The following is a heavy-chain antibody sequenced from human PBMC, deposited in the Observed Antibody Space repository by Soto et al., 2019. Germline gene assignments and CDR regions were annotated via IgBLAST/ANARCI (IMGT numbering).Heavy chain of an antibody. V-gene: IGHV1-18*01. CDR1: GYTFTSYG. CDR2: ISAYNGNT. D-gene: IGHD3-10*01. CDR3: ARDGATMVWGRDYYYYYGXDV. Sequence: ASVKVSCKASGYTFTSYGISWVRQAPGQGLEWMGWISAYNGNTNYAQKLQGRVTMTTDTSTSTAYMELRSLRSDDTAVYYCARDGATMVWGRDYYYYYGXDVWGQGTTVTVSS. J-gene: IGHJ6*02.